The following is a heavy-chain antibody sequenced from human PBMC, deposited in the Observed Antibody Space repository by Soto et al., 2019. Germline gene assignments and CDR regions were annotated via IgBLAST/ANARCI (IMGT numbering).Heavy chain of an antibody. D-gene: IGHD6-13*01. V-gene: IGHV3-30*03. J-gene: IGHJ4*02. Sequence: GGSLRLSCAASGFTFSSYGMQWVRQAPGKGLDWMAVIAHDGSNQYYTDSVNGRFTISRDNSKNTLYLQMNSLRPEDTAVYFCARSRMGSSWYEGDSWGQGTLVTVSS. CDR3: ARSRMGSSWYEGDS. CDR1: GFTFSSYG. CDR2: IAHDGSNQ.